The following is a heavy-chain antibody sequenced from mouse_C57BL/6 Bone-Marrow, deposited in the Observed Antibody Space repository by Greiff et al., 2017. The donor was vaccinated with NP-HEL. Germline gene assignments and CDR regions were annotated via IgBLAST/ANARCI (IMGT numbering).Heavy chain of an antibody. CDR3: ARDNGSRYYYAMDY. CDR2: ISYDGSN. D-gene: IGHD1-1*01. CDR1: GYSITSGYY. Sequence: EVQVVESGPGLVKPSQSLSLTCSVTGYSITSGYYWNWIRQFPGNKLEWMGYISYDGSNNYNPSLKNRISITRDTSKNQFFLKLNSVTTEDTATYYCARDNGSRYYYAMDYWGQGTSVTVSS. V-gene: IGHV3-6*01. J-gene: IGHJ4*01.